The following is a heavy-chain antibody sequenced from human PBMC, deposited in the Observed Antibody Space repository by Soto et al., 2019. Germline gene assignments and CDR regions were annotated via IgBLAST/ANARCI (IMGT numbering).Heavy chain of an antibody. J-gene: IGHJ4*02. CDR3: TTVGDSSSSLWDYYFDY. CDR2: IKSKTDGGTT. V-gene: IGHV3-15*01. CDR1: GFTFSNAW. Sequence: EVQLVESGGGLVKPGGSLRLSCAASGFTFSNAWMSWVRQAPGKGPEWVGRIKSKTDGGTTDYAAPVKGRFTISRDDSKNTLYLQMNSLKTEDTAVYYCTTVGDSSSSLWDYYFDYWGQGTLVTVSS. D-gene: IGHD6-6*01.